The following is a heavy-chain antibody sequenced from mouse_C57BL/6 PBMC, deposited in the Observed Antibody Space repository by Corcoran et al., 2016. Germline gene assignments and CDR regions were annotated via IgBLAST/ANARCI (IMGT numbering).Heavy chain of an antibody. Sequence: EVQLQQSGPELVKPGASVKISCKASGYTFTDYYMNWVKQSHGKSLEWIGDINPNNGGTSYNQKFKGKATLTVDKSSSTAYMELRSLTSEDSAVYYCAREDYYGSSYSYYFDYWGQGTTLAVSS. CDR3: AREDYYGSSYSYYFDY. D-gene: IGHD1-1*01. CDR2: INPNNGGT. CDR1: GYTFTDYY. J-gene: IGHJ2*01. V-gene: IGHV1-26*01.